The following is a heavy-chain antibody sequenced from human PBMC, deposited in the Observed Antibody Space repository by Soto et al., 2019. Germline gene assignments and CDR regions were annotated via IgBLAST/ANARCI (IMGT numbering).Heavy chain of an antibody. D-gene: IGHD3-9*01. V-gene: IGHV3-30-3*01. Sequence: PGGSLRLSCAASGFTFSSYAMHWVRQAPGKPLEWVAVISYDGSNKYYADSVKGRLTMSRDNSKNTPYLQMNSLRAEDTAVYYCARDGHYDILTGYYPPPSGMDVWGQGTTVTVSS. CDR3: ARDGHYDILTGYYPPPSGMDV. CDR1: GFTFSSYA. J-gene: IGHJ6*02. CDR2: ISYDGSNK.